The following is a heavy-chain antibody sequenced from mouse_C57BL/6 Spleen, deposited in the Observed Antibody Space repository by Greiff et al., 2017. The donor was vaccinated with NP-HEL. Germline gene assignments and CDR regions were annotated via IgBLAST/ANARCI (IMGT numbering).Heavy chain of an antibody. J-gene: IGHJ3*01. V-gene: IGHV1-64*01. CDR1: GYTFTSYW. CDR2: IHPNSGST. D-gene: IGHD2-2*01. CDR3: ARSYGDDGAWFAY. Sequence: QVQLQQPGAELVKPGASVKLSCKASGYTFTSYWMHWVKQRPGQGLEWIGMIHPNSGSTNYNEKFKSKATLTVDKSSSTAYMQLSSLTSEDSAVYYCARSYGDDGAWFAYWGQGTLVTVSA.